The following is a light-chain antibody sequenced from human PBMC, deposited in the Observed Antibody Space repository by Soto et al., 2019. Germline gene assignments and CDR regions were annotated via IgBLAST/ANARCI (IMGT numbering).Light chain of an antibody. CDR2: GAS. CDR3: QQYNNWPRT. V-gene: IGKV3-15*01. CDR1: QSISRY. Sequence: IVLTQSRGTLSLSPGERTAVSRRASQSISRYLAWYQQKPGQAPRLLIYGASTRATGIPARFSGSGSGTEFTLTISSLQSEDFAVYYCQQYNNWPRTFGQGTRLEIK. J-gene: IGKJ5*01.